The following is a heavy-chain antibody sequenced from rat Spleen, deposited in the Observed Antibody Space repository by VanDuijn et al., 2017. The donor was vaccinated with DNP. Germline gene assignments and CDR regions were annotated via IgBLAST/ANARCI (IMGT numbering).Heavy chain of an antibody. CDR2: ITSSGGGT. CDR1: GFTFNNYW. CDR3: ARDKDTTGTPYAMDA. V-gene: IGHV5-31*01. D-gene: IGHD1-7*01. Sequence: EVQLVESGGDLVQPGRSLKLSCVASGFTFNNYWMTWIRQVPGKGLEWVASITSSGGGTYYPDSVKGRFTISRDNAKNTLYLQMNSLRSEDTATYYCARDKDTTGTPYAMDAWGQGTSVTVSS. J-gene: IGHJ4*01.